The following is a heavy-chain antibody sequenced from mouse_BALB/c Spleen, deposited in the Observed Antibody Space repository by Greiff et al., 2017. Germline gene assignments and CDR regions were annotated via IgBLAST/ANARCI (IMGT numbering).Heavy chain of an antibody. CDR1: GYTFTSYW. J-gene: IGHJ3*01. V-gene: IGHV1S81*02. D-gene: IGHD1-1*01. CDR2: INPSNGRT. Sequence: VQLQQPGAELVKPGASVKLSCKASGYTFTSYWMHWVKQRPGQGLEWIGEINPSNGRTNYNEKFKSKATLTVDKSSSTAYMQLSSLTSEDSAVYYCANLITTFAYWGQGTLVTVSA. CDR3: ANLITTFAY.